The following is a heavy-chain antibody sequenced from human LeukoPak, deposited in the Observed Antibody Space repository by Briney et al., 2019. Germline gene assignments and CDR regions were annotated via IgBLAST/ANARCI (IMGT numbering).Heavy chain of an antibody. CDR1: GFTLSNYD. CDR2: IWYDGSNK. Sequence: GGSLRLSCAASGFTLSNYDMHWVRQAPGKGLEWVAVIWYDGSNKYYADSVKGRFTISRDNSKNTLYLQMNSLRAEDTAVYYCARDDYGGKLDIWGQGTVVTVSS. V-gene: IGHV3-33*01. CDR3: ARDDYGGKLDI. D-gene: IGHD4-23*01. J-gene: IGHJ3*02.